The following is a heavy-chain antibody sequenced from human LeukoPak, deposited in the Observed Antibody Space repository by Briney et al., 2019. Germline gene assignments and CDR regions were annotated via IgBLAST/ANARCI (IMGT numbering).Heavy chain of an antibody. CDR1: GGSISSYY. J-gene: IGHJ4*02. Sequence: SETLSLTCTVSGGSISSYYWSWIRQPPGKGLEWMWYIYYSGSTNYNPSLESRVHISVDTSKHQFSLKLGSVTAADTAVYYCAIGGYDILTANWGQGTLVTVSS. CDR2: IYYSGST. V-gene: IGHV4-59*01. D-gene: IGHD3-9*01. CDR3: AIGGYDILTAN.